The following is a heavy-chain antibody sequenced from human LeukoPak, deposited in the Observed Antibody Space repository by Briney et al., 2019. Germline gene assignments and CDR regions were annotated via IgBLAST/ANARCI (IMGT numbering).Heavy chain of an antibody. V-gene: IGHV1-2*02. J-gene: IGHJ1*01. CDR3: AREDLYYYDSSGSEYFQH. D-gene: IGHD3-22*01. CDR2: INPNSGGT. Sequence: GASVKVSCKASGYTFTVYYMHWVRQAPGQGLEWMGWINPNSGGTNYAQKFQGRVTMTRDTSISTAYMELSRLRSDDTAVYYCAREDLYYYDSSGSEYFQHWGQGTLVTVSS. CDR1: GYTFTVYY.